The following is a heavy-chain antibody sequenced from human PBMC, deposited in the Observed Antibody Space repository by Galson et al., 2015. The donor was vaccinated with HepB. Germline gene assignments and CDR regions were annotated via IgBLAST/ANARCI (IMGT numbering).Heavy chain of an antibody. CDR2: IRSKAYGGTT. D-gene: IGHD4-17*01. CDR1: GFTFGDYA. Sequence: SLRLSCAASGFTFGDYAMSWVRQAPGKGLEWVGFIRSKAYGGTTEYAASVKGRFTISRDDSKSIAYLQMNSLKAEDTAVYYCTRVDYGASSYNWFDPWGQGTLVTVSS. V-gene: IGHV3-49*04. CDR3: TRVDYGASSYNWFDP. J-gene: IGHJ5*02.